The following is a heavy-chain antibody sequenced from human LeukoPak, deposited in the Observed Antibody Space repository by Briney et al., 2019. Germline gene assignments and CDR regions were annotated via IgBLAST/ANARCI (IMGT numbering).Heavy chain of an antibody. CDR1: GFTFSSYG. D-gene: IGHD3-10*01. V-gene: IGHV3-23*01. Sequence: PGGSLRLSCAASGFTFSSYGMSWVRQAPGKGLEWVSAISGSGGSTYYADSVKGRFTISRDSSKNTLYLQMNSLRAEDTAVYYCAKGVITMVRGEFFDYWGQGTLVTVSS. CDR3: AKGVITMVRGEFFDY. CDR2: ISGSGGST. J-gene: IGHJ4*02.